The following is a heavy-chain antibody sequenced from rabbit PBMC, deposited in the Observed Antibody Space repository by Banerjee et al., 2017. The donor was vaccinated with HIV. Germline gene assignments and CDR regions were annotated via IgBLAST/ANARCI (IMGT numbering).Heavy chain of an antibody. CDR1: GFSFRNKYV. J-gene: IGHJ4*01. D-gene: IGHD4-1*01. V-gene: IGHV1S40*01. CDR2: IYTGSSGST. CDR3: ARDLAGVIGWNFGL. Sequence: QSLEESGGDLVKPEGSLTLTCTASGFSFRNKYVMCWVRQAPGKGLEWIACIYTGSSGSTYYASWAKGRFTISKTSSTTVTLQMTSLTAADTATYFCARDLAGVIGWNFGLWGPGTLVTVS.